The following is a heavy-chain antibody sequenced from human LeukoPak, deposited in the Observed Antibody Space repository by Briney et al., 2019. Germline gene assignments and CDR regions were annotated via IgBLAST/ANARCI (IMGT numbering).Heavy chain of an antibody. CDR1: GGTFSSYA. CDR2: IIPIFGTA. D-gene: IGHD3-16*02. J-gene: IGHJ4*02. V-gene: IGHV1-69*05. Sequence: GASVKVSCKASGGTFSSYAISWVRQAPGQGLEWMGGIIPIFGTANYAQKFQGRVTITTDESTSTAYMELSRLRSDDTAVYYCARDPYGYVWGSYRSDPLDYWGQGTLVTVSS. CDR3: ARDPYGYVWGSYRSDPLDY.